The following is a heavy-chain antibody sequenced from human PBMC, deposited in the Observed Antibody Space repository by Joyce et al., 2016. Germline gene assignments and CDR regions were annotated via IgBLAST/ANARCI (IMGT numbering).Heavy chain of an antibody. CDR1: GGSMSSISFY. CDR3: ARLYSGNSVDY. J-gene: IGHJ4*02. Sequence: QLHLQESGPGLVKPSETLSLTCTVSGGSMSSISFYGGWLRQPLGKGLEWIGSISYSGKTYYNPSLKSRVTTSIDTSKNQFSLDLNSVTAADTAVYYCARLYSGNSVDYWGQGTLVTVSS. V-gene: IGHV4-39*01. D-gene: IGHD4-23*01. CDR2: ISYSGKT.